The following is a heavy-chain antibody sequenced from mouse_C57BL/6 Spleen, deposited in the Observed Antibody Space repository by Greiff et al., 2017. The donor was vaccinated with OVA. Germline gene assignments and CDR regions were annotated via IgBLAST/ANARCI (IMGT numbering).Heavy chain of an antibody. Sequence: EVQLQQSGPELVKPGASVKISCKASGYTFTDYYMNWVKQSHGKSLEWIGDINPNNGGTSYNQKFKGKATLTVDKSSSTAYMELRSLTSEDSAVDYCAREGGQLRPSAMDYWGQGTSVTVSS. J-gene: IGHJ4*01. CDR1: GYTFTDYY. CDR2: INPNNGGT. CDR3: AREGGQLRPSAMDY. D-gene: IGHD3-2*02. V-gene: IGHV1-26*01.